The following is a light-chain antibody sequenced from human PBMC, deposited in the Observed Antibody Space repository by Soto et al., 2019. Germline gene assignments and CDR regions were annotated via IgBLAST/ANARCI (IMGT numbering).Light chain of an antibody. CDR3: QTWGTGIRV. CDR2: LNSDGSH. V-gene: IGLV4-69*01. CDR1: SGHSSYA. J-gene: IGLJ3*02. Sequence: QLVLTQSPSASASLGASVKLTCTLSSGHSSYAIAWHQQQPEKGPRYLMKLNSDGSHSKGDGIPDRFSGSSSGAERYFTISNLQSEDEADYYCQTWGTGIRVFGGGTKLTVL.